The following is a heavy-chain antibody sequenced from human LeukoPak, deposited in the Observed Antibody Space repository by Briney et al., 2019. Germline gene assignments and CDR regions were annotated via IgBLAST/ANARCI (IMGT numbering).Heavy chain of an antibody. D-gene: IGHD7-27*01. CDR2: IYYSGST. V-gene: IGHV4-39*07. CDR1: GGSISSSSYY. J-gene: IGHJ4*02. Sequence: SEALSLTCTASGGSISSSSYYWVWIRQPPGKGLEGIGSIYYSGSTYYNPSLKSRVTISVDTSKNQFSLKLSSVTAADTAVYYCARVPGKLTGGFAFDYWGQGTLVTVSS. CDR3: ARVPGKLTGGFAFDY.